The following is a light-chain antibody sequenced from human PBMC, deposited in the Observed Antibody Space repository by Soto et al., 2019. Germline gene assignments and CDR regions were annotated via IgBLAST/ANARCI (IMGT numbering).Light chain of an antibody. V-gene: IGKV1D-13*01. CDR1: QGIYDS. J-gene: IGKJ1*01. CDR3: QQLHNYPRT. Sequence: AIQLTQSPSSLSASVGDRVTITCRASQGIYDSLAWYQQKPGRAPNLLIYAVSRLQSGVPSRFSGSGSETEFTLTINNLRPEDFAIYYCQQLHNYPRTFGQGTKVEVK. CDR2: AVS.